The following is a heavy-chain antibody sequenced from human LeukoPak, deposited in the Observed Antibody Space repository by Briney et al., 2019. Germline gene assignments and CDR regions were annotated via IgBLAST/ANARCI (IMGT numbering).Heavy chain of an antibody. Sequence: SETLSLTCTVSGGSISSSSYYWSWIRQPPGKGLEWIGEINHSGSTNYNPSLKSRVTISVDTSKNQFSLKLSSVTAADTAVYYCARGSDYYDSSGYRSDAFDIWGQGTMVTVSS. V-gene: IGHV4-39*07. CDR3: ARGSDYYDSSGYRSDAFDI. D-gene: IGHD3-22*01. J-gene: IGHJ3*02. CDR1: GGSISSSSYY. CDR2: INHSGST.